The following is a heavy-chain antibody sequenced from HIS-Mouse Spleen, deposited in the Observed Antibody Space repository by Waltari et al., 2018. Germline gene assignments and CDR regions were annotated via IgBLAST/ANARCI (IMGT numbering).Heavy chain of an antibody. CDR2: IYYSGST. CDR1: GGSFSSRSYA. V-gene: IGHV4-39*07. J-gene: IGHJ2*01. Sequence: QLQLPASGPGLVKPSETPSPTRPVSGGSFSSRSYAWGWIRQPPGKGLEWIGSIYYSGSTYYNPSLKSRVTISVDTSKNQFSLKLSSVTAADTAVYYCAREIPYSSSWYDWYFDLWGRGTLVTVSS. CDR3: AREIPYSSSWYDWYFDL. D-gene: IGHD6-13*01.